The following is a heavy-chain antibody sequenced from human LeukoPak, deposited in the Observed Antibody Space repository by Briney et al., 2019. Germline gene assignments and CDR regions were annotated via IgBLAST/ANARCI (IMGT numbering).Heavy chain of an antibody. Sequence: PSETLSLTCNVSGGSLRSYYWSWIRQPPGTGLEWIGYIYYSGSTNYNPSLEGRVTMSVDTSKNQFSLKLSSVTAADTAVYYCARRRSRDNWFDPWGQGTLVTVSS. CDR1: GGSLRSYY. V-gene: IGHV4-59*08. CDR3: ARRRSRDNWFDP. D-gene: IGHD6-13*01. CDR2: IYYSGST. J-gene: IGHJ5*02.